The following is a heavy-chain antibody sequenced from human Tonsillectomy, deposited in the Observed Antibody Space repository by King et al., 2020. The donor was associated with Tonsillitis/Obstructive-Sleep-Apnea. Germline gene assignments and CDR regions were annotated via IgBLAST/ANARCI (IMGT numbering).Heavy chain of an antibody. V-gene: IGHV1-69*01. Sequence: VQLVESGAEVKKPGSSVKVSCKASGGTFSSYAISWVRQAPGQGLEWMGGIIPIFGTANYAQKFQGRVTITADESTSTAYMERSSLRSEDTAGYYCAREAGQLVNFNWFDPWGQGTLVTVSS. CDR2: IIPIFGTA. D-gene: IGHD6-6*01. CDR3: AREAGQLVNFNWFDP. J-gene: IGHJ5*02. CDR1: GGTFSSYA.